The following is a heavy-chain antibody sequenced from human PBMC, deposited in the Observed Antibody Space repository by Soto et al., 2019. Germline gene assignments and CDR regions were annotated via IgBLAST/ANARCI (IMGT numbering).Heavy chain of an antibody. CDR2: INSGSDVR. Sequence: EVQLVESGGGLVQPGGSLRLSCTASGFTFSNYNMNWVRQAPGKGLECVSYINSGSDVRYYADSVKGRFTISRDNAKNPLWLQMNSLRDEDTAVYYCARWGAAWGMDVWGQGTTVTVSS. J-gene: IGHJ6*02. CDR1: GFTFSNYN. D-gene: IGHD3-16*01. CDR3: ARWGAAWGMDV. V-gene: IGHV3-48*02.